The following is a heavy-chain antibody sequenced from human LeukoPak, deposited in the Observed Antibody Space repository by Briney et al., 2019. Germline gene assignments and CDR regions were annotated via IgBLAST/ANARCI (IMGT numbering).Heavy chain of an antibody. D-gene: IGHD3-10*01. CDR3: ANSAADYGKDV. CDR1: GFTFSNAW. CDR2: IKSKTDGGTT. Sequence: GGSLRLSCAASGFTFSNAWMSWVRQAPGKGLEWVGRIKSKTDGGTTDYAAPVKGRFTISRDDSKNTLYLQMNSLRAEDTALYYCANSAADYGKDVWGQGTTVTVSS. J-gene: IGHJ6*02. V-gene: IGHV3-15*01.